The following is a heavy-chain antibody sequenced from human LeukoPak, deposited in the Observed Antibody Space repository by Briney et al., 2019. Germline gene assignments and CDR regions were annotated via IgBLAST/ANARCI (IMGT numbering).Heavy chain of an antibody. CDR2: ISSSSPYI. D-gene: IGHD4-17*01. J-gene: IGHJ4*02. CDR3: ARRLRRNYFDY. V-gene: IGHV3-21*01. Sequence: GGSLRLSCAASAFTFSDYSMNWVRQAPGKGLEWVASISSSSPYIYYTDSVKGRFTISRDNAKNSLYLQMNSLRAEDTAVYYCARRLRRNYFDYWGQGTLVTVSS. CDR1: AFTFSDYS.